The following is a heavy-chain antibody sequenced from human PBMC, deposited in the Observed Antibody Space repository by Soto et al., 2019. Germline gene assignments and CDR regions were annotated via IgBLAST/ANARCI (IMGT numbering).Heavy chain of an antibody. D-gene: IGHD2-8*01. Sequence: SDTLSGTCTVSGSCISSYYWSWIRQPPGKGLEWIANIHYSGTTNYNPSLASRVTLSVDTSKNQFSLKMTSVTAADRAMYFCARYNSYAIDYWGRGTLVTVSS. CDR1: GSCISSYY. J-gene: IGHJ4*02. CDR2: IHYSGTT. V-gene: IGHV4-59*07. CDR3: ARYNSYAIDY.